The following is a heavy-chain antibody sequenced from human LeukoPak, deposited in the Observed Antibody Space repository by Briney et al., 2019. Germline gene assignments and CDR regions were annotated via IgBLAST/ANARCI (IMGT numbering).Heavy chain of an antibody. V-gene: IGHV4-34*01. D-gene: IGHD5-12*01. CDR1: GGSFSGYY. CDR2: INHSGST. J-gene: IGHJ4*02. CDR3: VRLVGGDIDY. Sequence: SETLSLTCAVYGGSFSGYYWSWIRQPPGKGLEWIGEINHSGSTNYNPSLKSRVTITVDTSKNQFSLQLNSVTPEDTAVYYCVRLVGGDIDYWGQGTLVTVSS.